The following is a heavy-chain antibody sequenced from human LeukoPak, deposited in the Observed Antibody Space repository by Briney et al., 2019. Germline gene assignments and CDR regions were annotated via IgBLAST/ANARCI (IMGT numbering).Heavy chain of an antibody. D-gene: IGHD4-17*01. CDR1: GFTFNNYA. CDR2: ISGGGETT. Sequence: PGGSLRLSCAASGFTFNNYAMNWVRQAPGKGLEWVSSISGGGETTYYADSAKGRFTISRDNSQNTLYLQMNSLRAEDTAVYYCARDYADYVGYFFFDYWGRGTLVTVPS. J-gene: IGHJ4*02. CDR3: ARDYADYVGYFFFDY. V-gene: IGHV3-23*01.